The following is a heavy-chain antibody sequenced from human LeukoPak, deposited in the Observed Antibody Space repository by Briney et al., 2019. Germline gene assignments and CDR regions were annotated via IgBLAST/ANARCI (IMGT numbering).Heavy chain of an antibody. CDR1: GFTFSSYA. J-gene: IGHJ4*02. Sequence: GGSLRLSCAASGFTFSSYAMSWVRQAPGKGLEWVSYISSSSSTIYYADSVKGRFTISRDNAKNSLYLQMNSLRAEDTAVYYCARDSDGDYFDYWGQGTLVTVSS. CDR2: ISSSSSTI. V-gene: IGHV3-48*01. CDR3: ARDSDGDYFDY. D-gene: IGHD3-16*01.